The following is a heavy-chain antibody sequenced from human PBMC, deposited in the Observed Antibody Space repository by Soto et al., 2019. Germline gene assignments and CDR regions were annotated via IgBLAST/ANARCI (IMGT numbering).Heavy chain of an antibody. CDR1: GGTFSSYA. CDR2: INAGNGNT. D-gene: IGHD3-10*02. CDR3: GRDQSGIGYYVDWFDP. J-gene: IGHJ5*02. V-gene: IGHV1-3*01. Sequence: ASVKVSCKASGGTFSSYAISWVRQAPGQRPEWLGWINAGNGNTYYSEKFEGRVTFTRDTAATTVNMELTSLTSEDTAIYYCGRDQSGIGYYVDWFDPWGQGTLVTV.